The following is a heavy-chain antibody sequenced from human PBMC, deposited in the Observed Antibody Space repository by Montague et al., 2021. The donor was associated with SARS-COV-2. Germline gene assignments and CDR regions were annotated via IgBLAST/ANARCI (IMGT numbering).Heavy chain of an antibody. CDR1: GVSISSRSL. D-gene: IGHD1-1*01. CDR2: VYHTRGT. CDR3: SRGVAGEYWDDGKIRDYCWFDV. Sequence: SETLSLTCAVSGVSISSRSLWSWVVRSPGQGLLWITGVYHTRGTTYNTSLPRRLSLSFDDSNNQFSLKLPSVTAAYTAVYFCSRGVAGEYWDDGKIRDYCWFDVWGQGTLVTVSS. V-gene: IGHV4-4*02. J-gene: IGHJ5*02.